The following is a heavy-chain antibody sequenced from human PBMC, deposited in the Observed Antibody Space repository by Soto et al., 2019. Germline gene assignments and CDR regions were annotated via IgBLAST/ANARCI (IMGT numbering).Heavy chain of an antibody. CDR3: ARDSGSYPKYFDY. V-gene: IGHV3-30*03. D-gene: IGHD1-26*01. J-gene: IGHJ4*02. CDR1: GFTFSSSD. Sequence: QVQLVDSGGGVVQPGRSLRLSCAASGFTFSSSDMHWVRQAPGKGLEWVADISYDGSNKYYSDSVKGRFTISRDNSKNTLYVQMNSLRGEDTAVYYCARDSGSYPKYFDYWGQGTLVTVSS. CDR2: ISYDGSNK.